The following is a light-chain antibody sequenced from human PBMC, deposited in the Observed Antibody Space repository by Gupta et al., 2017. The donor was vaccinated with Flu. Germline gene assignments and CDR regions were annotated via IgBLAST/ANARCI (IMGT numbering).Light chain of an antibody. J-gene: IGKJ2*04. Sequence: EIVMTQSPATRSGSPGERATLSCRASQSVSSNLAWYQQKPGQAPRLLIYGASTRATGIPARFSGSGCGTEFTLTISSRQSEDFAVYYCQQYNNWPPGSFGQGTKLEIK. V-gene: IGKV3-15*01. CDR3: QQYNNWPPGS. CDR1: QSVSSN. CDR2: GAS.